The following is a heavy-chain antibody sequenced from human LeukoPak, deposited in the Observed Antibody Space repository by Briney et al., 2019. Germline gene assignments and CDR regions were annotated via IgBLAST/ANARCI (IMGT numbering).Heavy chain of an antibody. CDR2: IYYSGST. CDR1: GGSISSYY. J-gene: IGHJ4*02. Sequence: SETLSLTCTVSGGSISSYYWSWIRQPPGKGLVWIGYIYYSGSTNYNPSLKSRVTISVDTSKNQFSLKLSSVTAADTAVYYCARDKGVIDYWGQGTLVTVSS. V-gene: IGHV4-59*01. D-gene: IGHD3-10*01. CDR3: ARDKGVIDY.